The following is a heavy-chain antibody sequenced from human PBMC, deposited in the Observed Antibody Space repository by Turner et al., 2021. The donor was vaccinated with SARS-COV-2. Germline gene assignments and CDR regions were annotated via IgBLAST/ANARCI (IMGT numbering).Heavy chain of an antibody. D-gene: IGHD3-16*01. V-gene: IGHV4-39*01. CDR3: AKHELRFCRGAARNVYNWFDP. Sequence: GLEWIGSIYNSGSTYYNPSLKSRVTMSVDTSKNQFSLELSSVSAADTAFYYCAKHELRFCRGAARNVYNWFDPWGPGTLASVSS. J-gene: IGHJ5*02. CDR2: IYNSGST.